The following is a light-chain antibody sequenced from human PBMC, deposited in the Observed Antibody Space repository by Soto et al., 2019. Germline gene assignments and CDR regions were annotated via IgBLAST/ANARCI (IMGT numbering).Light chain of an antibody. V-gene: IGLV2-14*01. J-gene: IGLJ3*02. CDR1: SSDVGGYNY. CDR3: SSYTSSSLWV. Sequence: QSALTRPASVSGSPGQSITISCTGTSSDVGGYNYVSWYQQHPGKAPKLMIYDVSNRPSGVSNRFSGSKSGNTASLTISGLQAEDEADYYCSSYTSSSLWVFGGGTKLTVL. CDR2: DVS.